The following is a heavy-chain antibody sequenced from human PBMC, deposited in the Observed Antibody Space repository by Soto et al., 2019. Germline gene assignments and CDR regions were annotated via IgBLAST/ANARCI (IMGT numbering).Heavy chain of an antibody. D-gene: IGHD4-17*01. CDR3: TRDLDYGGNSDSIDI. CDR2: VYPGDSDT. CDR1: GYSFTTYW. Sequence: GESLKISCKASGYSFTTYWIGWVRQMPGKGLEWMGIVYPGDSDTKYSPSLQGQVTISADTSISTAYLQWSSLKASDTAMYYCTRDLDYGGNSDSIDIWGQGTMVTVSS. J-gene: IGHJ3*02. V-gene: IGHV5-51*01.